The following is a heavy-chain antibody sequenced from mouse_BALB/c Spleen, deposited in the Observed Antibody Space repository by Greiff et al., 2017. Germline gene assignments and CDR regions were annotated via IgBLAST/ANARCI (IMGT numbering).Heavy chain of an antibody. CDR3: ARQNMAYDYGYAMDY. V-gene: IGHV14-1*02. Sequence: EVQLQQSGAELVRPGALVKLSCKASGFNIKDYYMHWVKQRPEQGLEWIGWIDPENGNTIYDPKFQGKASITADTSSNTAYLQLSSLTSEDTAVYYCARQNMAYDYGYAMDYWGQGTSVTVSS. CDR1: GFNIKDYY. J-gene: IGHJ4*01. CDR2: IDPENGNT. D-gene: IGHD2-4*01.